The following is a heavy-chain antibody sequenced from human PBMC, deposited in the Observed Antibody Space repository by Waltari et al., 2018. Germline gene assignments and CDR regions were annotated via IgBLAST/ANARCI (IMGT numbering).Heavy chain of an antibody. D-gene: IGHD6-19*01. Sequence: EVRLVESGGGLVQPGGSLRLSCAASAFPFSRPWMSWGRQAPGMGLEWVAIIKQDGSDKDYVDSVKGRFTISRDNAENSLYLQMSSLRAEDTAVYYCARLQDTGWAGFDRWGQGTLVTVSS. CDR2: IKQDGSDK. CDR3: ARLQDTGWAGFDR. V-gene: IGHV3-7*01. J-gene: IGHJ5*02. CDR1: AFPFSRPW.